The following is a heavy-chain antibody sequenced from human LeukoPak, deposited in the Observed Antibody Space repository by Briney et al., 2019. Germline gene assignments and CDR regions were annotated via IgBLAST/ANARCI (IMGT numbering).Heavy chain of an antibody. CDR3: ARVGSSWYHDY. CDR2: ICHSGST. V-gene: IGHV4-38-2*02. CDR1: GYSISSGYC. J-gene: IGHJ4*02. D-gene: IGHD6-13*01. Sequence: SETLSLTCTVSGYSISSGYCWGWVRQPLGKGLEWIGSICHSGSTYYNPSLKSRVTISVDTSKNQFSLKLSSVTAADTAVYYCARVGSSWYHDYWGQGTLVTVSS.